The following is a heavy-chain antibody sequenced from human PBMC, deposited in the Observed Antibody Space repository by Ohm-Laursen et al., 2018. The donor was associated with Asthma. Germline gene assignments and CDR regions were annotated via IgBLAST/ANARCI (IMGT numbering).Heavy chain of an antibody. Sequence: SDTLSLTCTVSGGSIGSDDYYWSWIRQPPGKGLEWIGYIYHSVSTYYSPSLKSRVAISGDTSKNQFSLKLSFVAAADTAVYYCARDLLEWLDAFDIWGQGTMVTVSS. CDR2: IYHSVST. V-gene: IGHV4-30-4*02. D-gene: IGHD3-3*01. CDR3: ARDLLEWLDAFDI. CDR1: GGSIGSDDYY. J-gene: IGHJ3*02.